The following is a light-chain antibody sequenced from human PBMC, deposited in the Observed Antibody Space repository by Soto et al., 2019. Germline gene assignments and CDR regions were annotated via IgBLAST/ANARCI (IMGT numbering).Light chain of an antibody. J-gene: IGLJ2*01. CDR1: SSDVGGYNY. CDR3: SSYAGSNNLG. Sequence: QSALTQPPSASGSPGQSVTISCTGTSSDVGGYNYVSWYQQHPGKAPKLMIYEVSKRASGVPDRFSGSKSGNTASLTVSGLQAEDEADYYCSSYAGSNNLGFGGGTKVTVL. CDR2: EVS. V-gene: IGLV2-8*01.